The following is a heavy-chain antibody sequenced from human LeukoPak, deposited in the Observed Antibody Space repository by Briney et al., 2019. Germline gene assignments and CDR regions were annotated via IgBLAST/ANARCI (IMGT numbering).Heavy chain of an antibody. CDR3: ARALRSGSNYFFYGMDV. V-gene: IGHV4-38-2*02. CDR1: GYSINSGYF. D-gene: IGHD3-10*01. Sequence: SETLSLTCTVSGYSINSGYFWSWIRQPPGKGLEHIGTIFHSGTTYYNPSLKSRVTISLDTSTNDFSLKLSSVTAADTAVYYCARALRSGSNYFFYGMDVWGKGTTVTVSS. CDR2: IFHSGTT. J-gene: IGHJ6*04.